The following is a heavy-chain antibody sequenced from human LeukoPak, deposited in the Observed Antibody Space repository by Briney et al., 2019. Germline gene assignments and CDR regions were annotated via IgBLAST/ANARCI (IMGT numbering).Heavy chain of an antibody. D-gene: IGHD5-24*01. V-gene: IGHV4-59*01. CDR2: IYYTGIT. J-gene: IGHJ4*02. CDR1: GGTIRTYY. Sequence: SETLSLTCTVSGGTIRTYYWSWIRQSPGKGLEWIGYIYYTGITSYIPSLKSRVTMSVDTSKNQFSLKMTSMTAADTALYYCVEMYGYNWGQGTLVTVSS. CDR3: VEMYGYN.